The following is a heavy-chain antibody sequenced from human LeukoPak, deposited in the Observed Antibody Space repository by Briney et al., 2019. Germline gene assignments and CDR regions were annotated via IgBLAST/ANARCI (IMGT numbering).Heavy chain of an antibody. Sequence: PGGSLRLSCAASGFTFSSYAMHWVHQAPGKGLEWVAVISYDGSNKYYADSVKGRFTISRDNSKNTLYLQMNSLRAEDTAVYYCARDRQWLVLDAFDIWGQGTMVTVSS. D-gene: IGHD6-19*01. CDR2: ISYDGSNK. CDR1: GFTFSSYA. V-gene: IGHV3-30*04. CDR3: ARDRQWLVLDAFDI. J-gene: IGHJ3*02.